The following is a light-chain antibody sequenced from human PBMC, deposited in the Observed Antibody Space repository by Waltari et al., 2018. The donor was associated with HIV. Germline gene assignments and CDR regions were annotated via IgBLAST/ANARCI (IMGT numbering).Light chain of an antibody. CDR2: EVF. CDR3: CSYAGTYTYV. J-gene: IGLJ1*01. V-gene: IGLV2-11*01. CDR1: ASDIGYVDY. Sequence: QSALTQPRSVSGSPGQSVTISCTGTASDIGYVDYVSWYHQYPGKAPKFIIYEVFQRPSGVPDRFTASKSGITASLTISGLQDEDEADYYCCSYAGTYTYVFGSGTTVTVL.